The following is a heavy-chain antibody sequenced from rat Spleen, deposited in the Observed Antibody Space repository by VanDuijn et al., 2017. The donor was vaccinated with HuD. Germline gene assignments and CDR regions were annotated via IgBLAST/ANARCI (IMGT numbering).Heavy chain of an antibody. J-gene: IGHJ2*01. V-gene: IGHV5-31*01. D-gene: IGHD4-3*01. CDR3: TTGSAGI. Sequence: EVQLVESGGGLVQPGRSLKLSCVASGFTFNNYWMTWIRQAPKKGLEWVASISYEGSSTYYGDSVKGRFTISRDNAKSTLYLQMDSLRSEDTATYYCTTGSAGIWGQGVMVTVSS. CDR1: GFTFNNYW. CDR2: ISYEGSST.